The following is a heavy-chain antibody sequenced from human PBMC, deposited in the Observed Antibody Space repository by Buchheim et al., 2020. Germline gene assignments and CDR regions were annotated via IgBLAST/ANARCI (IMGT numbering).Heavy chain of an antibody. CDR1: GFTFSSYG. CDR2: ISYDGSNK. V-gene: IGHV3-30*03. Sequence: QVQLVESGGGVVQPGRSLRLSCAASGFTFSSYGMHWVRQAPGKGLEWVAVISYDGSNKYYADSVKGRFTISRDNSKNTLYLPMNSLRAEDTAVYYCASEEVQLEPGFGTSSDYYGMDVWGQGTT. CDR3: ASEEVQLEPGFGTSSDYYGMDV. J-gene: IGHJ6*02. D-gene: IGHD1-1*01.